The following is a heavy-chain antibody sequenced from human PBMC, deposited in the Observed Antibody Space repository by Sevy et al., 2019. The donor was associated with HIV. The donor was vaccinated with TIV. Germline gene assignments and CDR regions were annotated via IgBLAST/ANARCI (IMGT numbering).Heavy chain of an antibody. CDR1: GYTFTSYD. V-gene: IGHV1-8*01. J-gene: IGHJ3*02. D-gene: IGHD4-17*01. CDR3: ARGTYGDYSDFAFEPWAFDT. CDR2: MNPNSGNT. Sequence: ASVKVSCKASGYTFTSYDINWVRQATGQGLEWMGWMNPNSGNTGYVQKFQGRVTMTRNTSISTAYMELSSLRSEDTAVYYCARGTYGDYSDFAFEPWAFDTWGQGTMVTVSS.